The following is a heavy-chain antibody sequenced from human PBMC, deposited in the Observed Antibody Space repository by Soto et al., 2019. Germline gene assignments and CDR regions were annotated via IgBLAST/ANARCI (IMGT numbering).Heavy chain of an antibody. V-gene: IGHV4-34*01. D-gene: IGHD3-3*01. CDR3: TRKLGASIRLVEWFSYKWFDP. CDR2: INFRGTT. Sequence: SETLSLTCDVHGESSSGYSWSWIRQPPGKGLEWIGEINFRGTTNYHPSLKSRVSMSVDTSKNQISLNMSSVTAADTALYFCTRKLGASIRLVEWFSYKWFDPWGPGTLVTVSS. CDR1: GESSSGYS. J-gene: IGHJ5*02.